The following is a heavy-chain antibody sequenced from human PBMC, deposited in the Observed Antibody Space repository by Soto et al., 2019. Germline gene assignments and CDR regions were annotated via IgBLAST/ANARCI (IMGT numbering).Heavy chain of an antibody. CDR2: IIPILGIA. CDR1: GGTFISYT. CDR3: ARGAAAGTFVYYYYGMDV. Sequence: SVKVSWKASGGTFISYTISWVRQAPGQRLEWMGRIIPILGIANYAQKSQVRVTITADKSTSTAYMELSSLRSEDTAVYYCARGAAAGTFVYYYYGMDVWGQGTTVTVSS. J-gene: IGHJ6*02. V-gene: IGHV1-69*02. D-gene: IGHD6-13*01.